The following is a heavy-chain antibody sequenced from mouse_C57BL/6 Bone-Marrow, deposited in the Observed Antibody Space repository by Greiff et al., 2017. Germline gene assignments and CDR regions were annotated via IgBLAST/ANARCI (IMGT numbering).Heavy chain of an antibody. D-gene: IGHD1-1*01. J-gene: IGHJ3*01. Sequence: VQLQESGSELRSPGSSVKLSCKDFDSEVFPIAYMSWVRQKPGHGFEWIGGILPSIGRTIYGEKFEDKATLDADTLSNTAYLELNSLTSYDFAICYCARGGLLRSWCAYWGQGTLVTVAA. CDR1: DSEVFPIAY. CDR2: ILPSIGRT. V-gene: IGHV15-2*01. CDR3: ARGGLLRSWCAY.